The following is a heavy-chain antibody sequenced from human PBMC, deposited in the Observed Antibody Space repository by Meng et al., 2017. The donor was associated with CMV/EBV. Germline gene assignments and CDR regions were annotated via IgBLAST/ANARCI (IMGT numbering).Heavy chain of an antibody. D-gene: IGHD3-10*01. Sequence: CEYSGFTFSNHGMHWVRQAPGKGLQWVAVISYDGRNDYYAESVKGRFTISRDTSKNMLYLQMSSLRAEDTALYYCAKHPDYYGLPEYWGQGTAVTVSS. J-gene: IGHJ4*02. CDR2: ISYDGRND. CDR3: AKHPDYYGLPEY. V-gene: IGHV3-30*18. CDR1: GFTFSNHG.